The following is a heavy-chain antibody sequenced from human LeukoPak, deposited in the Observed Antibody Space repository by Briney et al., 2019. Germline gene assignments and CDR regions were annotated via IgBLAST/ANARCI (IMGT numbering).Heavy chain of an antibody. CDR1: GLPIADFA. CDR2: ISGDGVST. CDR3: ARESGKFDY. V-gene: IGHV3-43*02. J-gene: IGHJ4*02. Sequence: GGSLRLSCVASGLPIADFAMHWVRKAPGKGLEWVSLISGDGVSTFYADSVKGRFSISRDNSKNSLSLEMNSLRTEDTAMYYCARESGKFDYWGQGTLVAVSS.